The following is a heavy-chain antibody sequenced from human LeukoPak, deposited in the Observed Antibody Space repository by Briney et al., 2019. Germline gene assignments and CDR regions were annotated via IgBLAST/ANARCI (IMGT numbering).Heavy chain of an antibody. CDR3: ARWRAADDAFDI. CDR2: FSRNGVTT. CDR1: GFNFRAFT. J-gene: IGHJ3*02. V-gene: IGHV3-43*01. Sequence: GGSLRLSCGAFGFNFRAFTMHWVRQAPGKGLEWVSLFSRNGVTTYYAESVRGRFTISTENAKNSLYLQMNSLRAGDTAVYYCARWRAADDAFDIWGQGTMVTVSS. D-gene: IGHD6-13*01.